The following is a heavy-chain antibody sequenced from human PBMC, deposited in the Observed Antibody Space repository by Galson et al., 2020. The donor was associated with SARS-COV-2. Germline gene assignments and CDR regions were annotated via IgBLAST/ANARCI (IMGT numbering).Heavy chain of an antibody. CDR2: LDTSSTYI. D-gene: IGHD3-10*01. Sequence: GESLKISCAASGFAFSSYTMNWVRQAPGKGLEWVASLDTSSTYIYHADSLKGRFTISRDNAENSLYLQMNSLRAEDTAVYYCARSPPASTSGTSIYFDDWGQGTHVTVSS. J-gene: IGHJ4*02. CDR3: ARSPPASTSGTSIYFDD. V-gene: IGHV3-21*01. CDR1: GFAFSSYT.